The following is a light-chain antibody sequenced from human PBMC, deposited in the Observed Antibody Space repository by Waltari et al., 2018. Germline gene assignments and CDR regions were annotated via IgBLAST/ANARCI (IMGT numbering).Light chain of an antibody. Sequence: EVVMTQSPATRSVSPGERATLSCRASQSVSTNLAWSQQKPGQAPRLLIYGAAVRATDIPARFSGSGSGTEFTLTISSLQSEDFAVYYCHQYNDWPPTFGQGTTVEIK. CDR2: GAA. J-gene: IGKJ1*01. V-gene: IGKV3-15*01. CDR1: QSVSTN. CDR3: HQYNDWPPT.